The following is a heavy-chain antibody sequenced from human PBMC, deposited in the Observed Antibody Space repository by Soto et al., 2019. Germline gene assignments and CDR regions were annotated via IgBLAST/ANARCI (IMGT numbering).Heavy chain of an antibody. CDR1: GGSISSYY. V-gene: IGHV4-59*08. J-gene: IGHJ5*02. Sequence: PSETLSLTCSVSGGSISSYYWSWIRQPPGKGLEWIGYIYYSGSTNYNPSLKSRVTISVDTSKNQFSLKLSSVTAADTAVYYCARHFRRYSRGWYDRGRDWFNPWGQGTLVTVS. CDR2: IYYSGST. CDR3: ARHFRRYSRGWYDRGRDWFNP. D-gene: IGHD6-19*01.